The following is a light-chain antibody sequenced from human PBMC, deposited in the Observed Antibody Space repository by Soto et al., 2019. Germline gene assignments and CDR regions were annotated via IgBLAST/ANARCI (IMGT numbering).Light chain of an antibody. CDR1: SSGVGSYNL. Sequence: QSVLTKPASVNGAPGQSITISCTGTSSGVGSYNLVSWYQQHPGKAPKLMIYEVSKRPSGVSNRFSGSKSGNTASLTISGLQAEDEADYYCCSYAGSSTFYVFGTGTKVTVL. J-gene: IGLJ1*01. V-gene: IGLV2-23*02. CDR3: CSYAGSSTFYV. CDR2: EVS.